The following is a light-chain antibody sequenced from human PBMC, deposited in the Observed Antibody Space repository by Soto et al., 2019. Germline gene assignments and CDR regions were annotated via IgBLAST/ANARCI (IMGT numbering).Light chain of an antibody. CDR1: SSDVGGYNY. CDR3: NSYTSSSTLV. CDR2: EVS. Sequence: QSALTQPASVSGSPGQSITISCTGTSSDVGGYNYVSWYQQHPGKAPKLMIYEVSNRPSGVSNRFSGSKSGNTASLTISGLQAEDDDDYYCNSYTSSSTLVFGGGTKLTVL. J-gene: IGLJ2*01. V-gene: IGLV2-14*01.